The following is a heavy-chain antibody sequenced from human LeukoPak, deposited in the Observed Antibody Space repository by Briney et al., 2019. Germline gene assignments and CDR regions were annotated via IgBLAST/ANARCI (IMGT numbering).Heavy chain of an antibody. CDR3: ARETPPYYYDSSGYPVYYYYGMDV. J-gene: IGHJ6*02. Sequence: ASVKVSCKASGSTFTSYGISWVRQAPGQGLEWMGWIIAYNGNTNNAQKLQGRVTMTTDTSTSTAYMELRSLRSDDTAVYYCARETPPYYYDSSGYPVYYYYGMDVWGQGTTVTVSS. CDR2: IIAYNGNT. V-gene: IGHV1-18*01. CDR1: GSTFTSYG. D-gene: IGHD3-22*01.